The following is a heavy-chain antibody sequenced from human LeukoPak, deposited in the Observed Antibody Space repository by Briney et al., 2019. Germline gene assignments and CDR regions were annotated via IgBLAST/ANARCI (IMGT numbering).Heavy chain of an antibody. V-gene: IGHV4-61*02. D-gene: IGHD3-10*01. CDR2: IYTSGST. J-gene: IGHJ4*02. CDR1: GGSISSSSYY. CDR3: ARDLSYYGSGSYYKYFDY. Sequence: PSETLSLTCSVSGGSISSSSYYWSWIRQPAGKGLEWIGRIYTSGSTNYNPSLKSRVTMSVDTSKNQFSLKLSSVTAADTAVYYCARDLSYYGSGSYYKYFDYWGQGTLVTVSS.